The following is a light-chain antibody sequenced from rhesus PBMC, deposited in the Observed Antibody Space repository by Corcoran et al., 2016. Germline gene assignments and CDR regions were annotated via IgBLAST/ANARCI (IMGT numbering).Light chain of an antibody. CDR2: KAA. CDR3: QHGYATPYS. V-gene: IGKV1-25*01. J-gene: IGKJ2*01. CDR1: QGISNI. Sequence: DIQMTQSPSSLSASVGDRVTITCQASQGISNILAWYQQKPGKVPKLLIYKAATLQSGVPSRFSGSGSGTVFTLTISSLQPEEFATYYCQHGYATPYSFGLGTKVEI.